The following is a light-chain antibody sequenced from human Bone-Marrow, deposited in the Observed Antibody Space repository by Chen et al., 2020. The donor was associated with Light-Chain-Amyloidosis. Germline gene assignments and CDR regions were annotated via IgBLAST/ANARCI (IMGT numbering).Light chain of an antibody. CDR3: SSFTSSSSYV. Sequence: QSALTQPASVSGSPGQSIPIPCTGTSGDVGTYTYVSWYQQHPGKAPKVMIYAVSNRPSGVSNRFSGSKSGNTASLPISGLQAEDEADYYCSSFTSSSSYVFGPGTKVTVL. V-gene: IGLV2-14*01. CDR2: AVS. J-gene: IGLJ1*01. CDR1: SGDVGTYTY.